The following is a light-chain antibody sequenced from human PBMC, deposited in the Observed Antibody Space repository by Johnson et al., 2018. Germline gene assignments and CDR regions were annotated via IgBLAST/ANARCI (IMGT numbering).Light chain of an antibody. CDR3: GTWDSSLSAGNG. CDR2: ENN. J-gene: IGLJ1*01. CDR1: SSNIGNNY. V-gene: IGLV1-51*02. Sequence: QSVLTQPPSVSAAPGQKVTISCSGSSSNIGNNYVYWYQQLPGTAPKLLIYENNKRPSGIPDRFSGSKSGTSATLGIPGLQTGDEADDYCGTWDSSLSAGNGFGTGTKVTVL.